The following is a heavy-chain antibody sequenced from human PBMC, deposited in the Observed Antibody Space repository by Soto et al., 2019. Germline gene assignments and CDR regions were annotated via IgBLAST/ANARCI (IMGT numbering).Heavy chain of an antibody. J-gene: IGHJ4*02. V-gene: IGHV4-30-4*01. CDR1: GGSISSGDYY. Sequence: PSETLSLTCTVSGGSISSGDYYWTWIRQPPGKGLEWIGYIDYSGSTYYSPSLKSRITMSVDTSKNQFSLKLRSVTAADTAVYYCARSGFYSSWYFDFWGLGTMVTSPQ. D-gene: IGHD6-13*01. CDR2: IDYSGST. CDR3: ARSGFYSSWYFDF.